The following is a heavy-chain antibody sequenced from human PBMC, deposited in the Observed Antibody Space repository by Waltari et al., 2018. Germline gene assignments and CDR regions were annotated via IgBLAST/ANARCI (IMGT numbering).Heavy chain of an antibody. J-gene: IGHJ2*01. D-gene: IGHD5-18*01. CDR3: AKEPEIYSYGAQRYFDL. V-gene: IGHV3-30*18. CDR1: GFTFSSYG. CDR2: ISYDRSNN. Sequence: QVQLVESGGGVVQPGRSLRLSCAASGFTFSSYGMHWVRQAPGKWLEWVAGISYDRSNNDYADSVKSPITISRDNSKKTLYLQMHSLRDEDTAVYYCAKEPEIYSYGAQRYFDLWGRGTLVTVSS.